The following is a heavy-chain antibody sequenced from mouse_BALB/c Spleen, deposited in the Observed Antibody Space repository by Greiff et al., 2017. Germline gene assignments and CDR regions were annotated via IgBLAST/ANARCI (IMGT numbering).Heavy chain of an antibody. V-gene: IGHV1S81*02. Sequence: QVQLQQSGAELVKPGASVKLSCKASGYTFTSYWMHWVKQRPGQGLEWIGEINPSNGRTNYNEKFKSKATLTVDKSSSTAYMQLSSLTSEDSAVYYCARLLRGFDYWGQGTTLTVSS. CDR3: ARLLRGFDY. CDR1: GYTFTSYW. D-gene: IGHD1-1*01. CDR2: INPSNGRT. J-gene: IGHJ2*01.